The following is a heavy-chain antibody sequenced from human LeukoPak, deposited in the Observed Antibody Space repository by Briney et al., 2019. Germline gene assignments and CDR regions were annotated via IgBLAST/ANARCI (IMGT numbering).Heavy chain of an antibody. J-gene: IGHJ3*02. CDR2: IYHSGST. V-gene: IGHV4-30-2*01. Sequence: PSETLSLTCTVSGGSISSSSYSWSWIRQPPGKGLEWIGYIYHSGSTYYNPSLKSRVTISVDRSKNQFSLKLSSVTAADTAVYYCARGVDVLLDAFDIWGQGTMVTVSS. CDR1: GGSISSSSYS. D-gene: IGHD3/OR15-3a*01. CDR3: ARGVDVLLDAFDI.